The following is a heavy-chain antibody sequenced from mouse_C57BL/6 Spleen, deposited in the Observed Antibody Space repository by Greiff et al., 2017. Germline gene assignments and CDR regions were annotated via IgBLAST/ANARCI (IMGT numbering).Heavy chain of an antibody. V-gene: IGHV10-1*01. Sequence: EVNLVESGGGLVQPKGSLKLSCAASGFSFNTYAMNWVRQAPGKGLEWVARIRSKSNNYATYYADSVKDRFTISRDDSESMLYLQMNNLKTEDTAMYCCVRYYYGYAMDYGGQGTSVTVSS. CDR3: VRYYYGYAMDY. CDR1: GFSFNTYA. D-gene: IGHD1-1*01. CDR2: IRSKSNNYAT. J-gene: IGHJ4*01.